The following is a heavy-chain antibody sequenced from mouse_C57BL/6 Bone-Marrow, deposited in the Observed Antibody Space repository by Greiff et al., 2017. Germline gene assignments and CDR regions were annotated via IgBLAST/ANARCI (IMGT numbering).Heavy chain of an antibody. Sequence: QVQLQQPGAELVRPGTSVKLSCKASGYTFTSYWIHWVKQRPGQGLEWIGVIDPSDSYTNYNQKFKGKATLTVDTSSSTAYMQLSSLTSEDSAVYYCARWIRYAMDYWGQGTSVTVSS. CDR1: GYTFTSYW. CDR2: IDPSDSYT. D-gene: IGHD2-4*01. J-gene: IGHJ4*01. V-gene: IGHV1-59*01. CDR3: ARWIRYAMDY.